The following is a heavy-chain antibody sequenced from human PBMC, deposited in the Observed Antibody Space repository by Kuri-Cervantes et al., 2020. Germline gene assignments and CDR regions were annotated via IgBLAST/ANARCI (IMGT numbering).Heavy chain of an antibody. D-gene: IGHD3-22*01. V-gene: IGHV3-21*01. CDR2: ISSSSSYI. Sequence: GGSLRLSCAASGFTFSSYSMNWVRQAPGKGLEWVSSISSSSSYIYYADSVKGRFTISRDNAKNSLYLQMNSLRAEDTAVYYCARRITMIVVARNWFDPWGQGTLVTVSS. J-gene: IGHJ5*02. CDR1: GFTFSSYS. CDR3: ARRITMIVVARNWFDP.